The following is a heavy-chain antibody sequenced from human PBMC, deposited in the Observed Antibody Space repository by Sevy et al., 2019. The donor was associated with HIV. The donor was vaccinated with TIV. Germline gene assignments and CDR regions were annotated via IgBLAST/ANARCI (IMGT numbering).Heavy chain of an antibody. Sequence: SETLSLTCTVSGGSISSYYWSWIRQPPGKGLEWIGYIYYSGSTNYNPSLKSRVTISVDTSKNQFSLKLSSVTAADTAVYYCARGDYYDSSGDELSASYYFDYWGQRTLVTVSS. CDR3: ARGDYYDSSGDELSASYYFDY. J-gene: IGHJ4*02. CDR2: IYYSGST. D-gene: IGHD3-22*01. CDR1: GGSISSYY. V-gene: IGHV4-59*01.